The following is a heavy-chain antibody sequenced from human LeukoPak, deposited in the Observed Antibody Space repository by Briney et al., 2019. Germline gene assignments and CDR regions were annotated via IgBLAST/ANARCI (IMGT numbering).Heavy chain of an antibody. CDR2: ISGSGGST. CDR1: GFTFNNYA. CDR3: AKDRYNSGWYPDY. Sequence: GGSLRLSCATSGFTFNNYAMSWVRQAPGKGLEWVSAISGSGGSTYYADSVKGRFTISRDNSKNTLYLQMNSLRAEDTAVYYCAKDRYNSGWYPDYWGQGTLVTVSS. V-gene: IGHV3-23*01. J-gene: IGHJ4*02. D-gene: IGHD6-19*01.